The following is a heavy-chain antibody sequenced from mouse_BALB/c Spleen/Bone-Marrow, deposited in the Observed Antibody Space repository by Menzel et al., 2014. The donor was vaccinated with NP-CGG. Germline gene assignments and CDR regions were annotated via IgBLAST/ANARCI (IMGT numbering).Heavy chain of an antibody. CDR1: GYAFTNYL. J-gene: IGHJ4*01. Sequence: VQLHQSGAELVRPGTSVKVSCKASGYAFTNYLIEWVKQRPGQGLEWIGVINPGSGGTNYNEKFKGKATLTADKSSSTAYMQLSSLTSDDSAVYFCARQLGPPYAMDYWGQGTSVTVSS. D-gene: IGHD3-1*01. V-gene: IGHV1-54*01. CDR2: INPGSGGT. CDR3: ARQLGPPYAMDY.